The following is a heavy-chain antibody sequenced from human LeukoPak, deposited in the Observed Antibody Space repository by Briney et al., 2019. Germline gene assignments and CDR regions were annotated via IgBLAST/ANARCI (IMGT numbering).Heavy chain of an antibody. V-gene: IGHV4-34*01. D-gene: IGHD6-13*01. Sequence: SETLSLSCAVYGGSFSGYYWRWMRDPPGEGGEWSGEINHSGSTNYNPPLKSRVTISIDTSKNQISLKLNSVTAADTAVYYCAGSRIAAAAPIESWGQGTLVTVSS. CDR1: GGSFSGYY. CDR3: AGSRIAAAAPIES. J-gene: IGHJ4*02. CDR2: INHSGST.